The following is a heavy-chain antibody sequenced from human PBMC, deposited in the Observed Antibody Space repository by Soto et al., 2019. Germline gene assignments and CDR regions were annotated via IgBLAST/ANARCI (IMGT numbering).Heavy chain of an antibody. CDR2: IYYSGST. D-gene: IGHD6-13*01. J-gene: IGHJ6*03. CDR1: GGSISSYY. V-gene: IGHV4-59*08. Sequence: SETLSLTCTVSGGSISSYYWSWIRQPPGKGLEWIGYIYYSGSTNYNPSLKSRVTISVDTSKNQFSLKLSSVTAADTAVYYCASITAAGPNHIYYYYYMDVWGKGTTVTVSS. CDR3: ASITAAGPNHIYYYYYMDV.